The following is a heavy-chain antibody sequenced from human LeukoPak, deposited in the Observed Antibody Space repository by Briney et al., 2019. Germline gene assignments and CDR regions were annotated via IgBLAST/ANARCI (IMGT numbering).Heavy chain of an antibody. D-gene: IGHD3-3*01. J-gene: IGHJ5*02. CDR1: GYTFTAYY. CDR3: ARDRDLGFLDS. V-gene: IGHV1-18*04. Sequence: VASVKVSCKASGYTFTAYYMHWVRQAPGQGLEWMGWISAYNGNTNYAQKLQGRVTMTTDTSTSTAYMELRSLRSDDTAVYYCARDRDLGFLDSWGQGTLVTVSS. CDR2: ISAYNGNT.